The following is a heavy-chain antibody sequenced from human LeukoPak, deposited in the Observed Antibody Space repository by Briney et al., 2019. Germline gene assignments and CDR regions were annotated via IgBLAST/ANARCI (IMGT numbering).Heavy chain of an antibody. Sequence: SETLSLTCTVSGGSISSSSYYWGWIRQPPGKGLEWIGSIYYSGSTYYNPSLKSRVTISVDTSKNQFSLKLSSVTAADTAVYYCARGYPRGRGGRHRIWFDPWGQGTLVTVSS. D-gene: IGHD2-15*01. CDR1: GGSISSSSYY. J-gene: IGHJ5*02. V-gene: IGHV4-39*01. CDR3: ARGYPRGRGGRHRIWFDP. CDR2: IYYSGST.